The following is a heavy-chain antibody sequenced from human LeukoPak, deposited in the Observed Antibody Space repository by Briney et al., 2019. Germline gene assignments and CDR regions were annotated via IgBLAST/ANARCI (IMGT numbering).Heavy chain of an antibody. CDR3: ATDAKYYYDSSGCDS. J-gene: IGHJ4*02. D-gene: IGHD3-22*01. V-gene: IGHV3-7*01. CDR1: GFTFSGYW. CDR2: IKQDGSEK. Sequence: GGSLRLSCAAYGFTFSGYWRSWVRQAPGKGLEWVANIKQDGSEKYYVDSVKGRFTITRDNAKNTLYLQMNSLRADDTAVYYCATDAKYYYDSSGCDSWGQGTPVTVSS.